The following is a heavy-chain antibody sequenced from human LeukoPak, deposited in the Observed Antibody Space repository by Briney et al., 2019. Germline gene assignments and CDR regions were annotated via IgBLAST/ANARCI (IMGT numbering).Heavy chain of an antibody. CDR1: GFTFSSYE. CDR3: ATRTILDY. D-gene: IGHD1-1*01. J-gene: IGHJ4*02. CDR2: ISSGSTI. V-gene: IGHV3-48*03. Sequence: GGSLTLFCAASGFTFSSYEMKWVRQAPGKGPEWVSYISSGSTIYYADSVKGRFTISRDNAKNSLYLQMNSLRAEDTALYYCATRTILDYWGQGTLVTVSS.